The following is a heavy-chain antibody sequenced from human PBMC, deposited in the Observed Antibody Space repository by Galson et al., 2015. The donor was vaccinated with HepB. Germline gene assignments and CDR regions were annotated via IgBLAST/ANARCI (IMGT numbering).Heavy chain of an antibody. CDR1: GFTFSSYG. V-gene: IGHV3-33*01. J-gene: IGHJ4*02. Sequence: SLRLSCAASGFTFSSYGMHWVRQAPGKGLEWVAVIWYDGSNKYYADSVKGRFTISRDNSKNTLYLQMNSLRAEDTAVYYCARGHYDSSGYYFDYWGQGTLVTVSS. CDR2: IWYDGSNK. CDR3: ARGHYDSSGYYFDY. D-gene: IGHD3-22*01.